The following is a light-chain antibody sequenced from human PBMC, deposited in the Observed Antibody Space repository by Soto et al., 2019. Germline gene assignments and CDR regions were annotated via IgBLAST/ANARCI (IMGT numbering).Light chain of an antibody. V-gene: IGKV1-33*01. CDR1: QDISNY. J-gene: IGKJ3*01. CDR3: QQYDNLPLT. Sequence: DIQMTQSPSSLSASVGDRVTITCQASQDISNYLNWYQQKPGKAPKLLIYDASNLKTGVPSRFSGSGSETDFTYTISSLQPEDIATYSCQQYDNLPLTFGPGTTVDIK. CDR2: DAS.